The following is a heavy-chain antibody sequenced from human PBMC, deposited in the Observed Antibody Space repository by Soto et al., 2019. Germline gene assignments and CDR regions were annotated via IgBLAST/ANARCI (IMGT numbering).Heavy chain of an antibody. V-gene: IGHV3-64D*06. J-gene: IGHJ4*02. CDR3: VKETGAVAGPIDY. CDR2: ISSNGGST. CDR1: GFTFSSYA. D-gene: IGHD6-19*01. Sequence: SLRLSCSASGFTFSSYAMHWVRQAPGKGLEYVSAISSNGGSTYYADSVKGRFTISRDNSKNTLYLQMSSLRAEDTAVYYCVKETGAVAGPIDYWGQGTLVTVSS.